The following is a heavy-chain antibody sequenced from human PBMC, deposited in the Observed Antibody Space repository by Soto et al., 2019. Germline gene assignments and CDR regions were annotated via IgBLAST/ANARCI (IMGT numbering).Heavy chain of an antibody. Sequence: EVQLLESGGGLVQPGGSLRLSCAASGFTFSSCAMNWVRQAPGKGLEWVSAISGSGTSTYYADSVEGRFTISRDNSKNTLYLQMNSLRAEDTAVYYCAKQAVVIAAPPWFDPWGQGTLVIVSS. J-gene: IGHJ5*02. CDR1: GFTFSSCA. CDR2: ISGSGTST. CDR3: AKQAVVIAAPPWFDP. D-gene: IGHD2-21*01. V-gene: IGHV3-23*01.